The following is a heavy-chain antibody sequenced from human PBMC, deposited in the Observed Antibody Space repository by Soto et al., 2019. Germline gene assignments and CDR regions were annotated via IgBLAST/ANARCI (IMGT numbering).Heavy chain of an antibody. J-gene: IGHJ4*02. Sequence: EVQLVESGGDLVQPGGSLRLSCIASGFTFSTYWMTWIRHTPGKGLEWVAQINQDGSEKYYVDSVEGRFTISRDNAKNSLYLQMNSLRGADTAVYYCVRDDGARSADYWGQVALVTVSS. CDR3: VRDDGARSADY. D-gene: IGHD1-26*01. CDR2: INQDGSEK. V-gene: IGHV3-7*04. CDR1: GFTFSTYW.